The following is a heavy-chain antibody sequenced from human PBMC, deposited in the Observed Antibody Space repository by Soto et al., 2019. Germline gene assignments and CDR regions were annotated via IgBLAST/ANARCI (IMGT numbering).Heavy chain of an antibody. CDR1: GGSFRGYY. Sequence: PSETLSLTCAVYGGSFRGYYWTLIRQPPWTGLEWIGEINHSGSTNYNPSLKSRVTISVDTSKNQFSLKLTSVTAPDTVVYFCASDKLPGLFDYWRQGTLVIVSS. CDR2: INHSGST. V-gene: IGHV4-34*01. J-gene: IGHJ4*02. CDR3: ASDKLPGLFDY. D-gene: IGHD2-8*02.